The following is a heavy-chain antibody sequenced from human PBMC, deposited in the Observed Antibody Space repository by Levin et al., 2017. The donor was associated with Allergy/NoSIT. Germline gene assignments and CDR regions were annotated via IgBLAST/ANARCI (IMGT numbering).Heavy chain of an antibody. J-gene: IGHJ4*02. D-gene: IGHD2-15*01. Sequence: PGESLKISCAASGFTFNLHGMHWVRQAPGKGLEWVAVIWWDGSNKFYADSVRGRFTISRDTSGNALYLQMNSLRAEDTAVYYCARDPESCSGGRCLHFAHWGQGTLVTVSS. CDR1: GFTFNLHG. V-gene: IGHV3-33*01. CDR3: ARDPESCSGGRCLHFAH. CDR2: IWWDGSNK.